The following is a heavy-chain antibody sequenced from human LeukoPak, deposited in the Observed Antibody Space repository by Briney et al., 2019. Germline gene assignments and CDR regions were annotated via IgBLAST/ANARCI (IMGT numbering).Heavy chain of an antibody. CDR1: GFTFSSYS. CDR2: IWFDGSNK. CDR3: VRGEQQLGRFDY. Sequence: GGSLRLSCAASGFTFSSYSMNWVRQAPGKGLEWVAVIWFDGSNKYFADSVKGRFTISRDNSKNMVYLQMNSLRVEDTAVYYCVRGEQQLGRFDYWGQGALVTVSS. D-gene: IGHD6-13*01. V-gene: IGHV3-33*08. J-gene: IGHJ4*02.